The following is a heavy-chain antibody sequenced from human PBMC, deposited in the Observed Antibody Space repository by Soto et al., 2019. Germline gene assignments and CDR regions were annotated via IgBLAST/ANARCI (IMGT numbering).Heavy chain of an antibody. Sequence: QVQLQESGPGLVKPSQTLSLTCTVSGRPVSSGGYYWTWIRQHPGRGLEWIGYIYHIGSPSYNPSLETRLTISLDTSKNQFSLNLTSVTAADTAIYYCVRDRALDSSGHWYDTWGQRILVTVSS. J-gene: IGHJ5*02. D-gene: IGHD6-19*01. CDR3: VRDRALDSSGHWYDT. V-gene: IGHV4-31*03. CDR2: IYHIGSP. CDR1: GRPVSSGGYY.